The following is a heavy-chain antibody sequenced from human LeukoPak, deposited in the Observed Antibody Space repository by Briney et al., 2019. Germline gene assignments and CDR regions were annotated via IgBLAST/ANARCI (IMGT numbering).Heavy chain of an antibody. CDR3: ARGPYSYDSSGAFDI. D-gene: IGHD3-22*01. J-gene: IGHJ3*02. CDR2: ISSSGST. CDR1: GDSISSGDYY. Sequence: SETLSLTCTVSGDSISSGDYYWIWLRQPAGTGLEWIGSISSSGSTNYNPSLKSRVTISVDTSKNQFSLKLSSVTAADTAVYFCARGPYSYDSSGAFDIWGQGTMVTVSS. V-gene: IGHV4-61*02.